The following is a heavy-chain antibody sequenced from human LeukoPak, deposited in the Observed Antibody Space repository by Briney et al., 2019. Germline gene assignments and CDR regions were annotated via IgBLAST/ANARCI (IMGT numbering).Heavy chain of an antibody. CDR3: ARDNCSSTSCYPYNWFDP. CDR1: GYTFTKFG. CDR2: IIPILGIA. D-gene: IGHD2-2*01. V-gene: IGHV1-69*04. J-gene: IGHJ5*02. Sequence: SVKVSCKASGYTFTKFGISWVRQAPGQGLEWMGRIIPILGIANYAQKFQGRVTITADKSTSTAYMELSSLRSEDTAVYYCARDNCSSTSCYPYNWFDPWGQGTLVTVSS.